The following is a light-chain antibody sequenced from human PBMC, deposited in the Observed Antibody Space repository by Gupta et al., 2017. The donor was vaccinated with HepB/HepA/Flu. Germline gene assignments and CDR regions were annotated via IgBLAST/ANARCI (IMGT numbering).Light chain of an antibody. CDR3: CSYASTSVV. J-gene: IGLJ2*01. V-gene: IGLV2-23*02. Sequence: SVLPQPASVSGSPGQSISLPCPGTRSDVGSYNLVSWYQQPPGKAPKLLIYEVNKWASGVSHRFSGSKSGNMASLTISGLQAEDEADYYCCSYASTSVVFGGGTTLTVL. CDR2: EVN. CDR1: RSDVGSYNL.